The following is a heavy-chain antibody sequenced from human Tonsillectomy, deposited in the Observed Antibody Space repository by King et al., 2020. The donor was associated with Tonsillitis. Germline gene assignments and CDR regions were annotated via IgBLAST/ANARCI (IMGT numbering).Heavy chain of an antibody. CDR2: ISYDGSNK. CDR1: GFTFSSYG. CDR3: AKDVAERYFDWLLPDY. D-gene: IGHD3-9*01. V-gene: IGHV3-30*18. J-gene: IGHJ4*02. Sequence: HVQLVESGGGVVQPGRSLRLSCAASGFTFSSYGMHWVRQAPGKGLEWVAVISYDGSNKYYADSVKGRFTISIDNSKNTLYLQMNSLRAEDTAVYYCAKDVAERYFDWLLPDYWGQGTLVTVSS.